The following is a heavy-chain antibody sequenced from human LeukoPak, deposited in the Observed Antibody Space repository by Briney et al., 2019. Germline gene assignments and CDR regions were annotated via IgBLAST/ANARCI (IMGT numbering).Heavy chain of an antibody. Sequence: KPSETLSLTCTVSGGSISSGGYYWSWIRQHPGKGLEWIGYIYYSGSTYYNPSLQSRVTISVDTSKNQFSLKLSSVTAADTAVYYCARDSLGSLGWFDPWGQGTLVTVSS. D-gene: IGHD6-19*01. CDR3: ARDSLGSLGWFDP. J-gene: IGHJ5*02. CDR1: GGSISSGGYY. CDR2: IYYSGST. V-gene: IGHV4-31*03.